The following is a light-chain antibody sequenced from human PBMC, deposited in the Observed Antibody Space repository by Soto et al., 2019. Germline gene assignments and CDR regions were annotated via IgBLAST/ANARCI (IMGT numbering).Light chain of an antibody. CDR1: QDISNY. Sequence: DIQMTQSPSSLSESGGDRVTITCQASQDISNYLNWYQQKPGKAPKLLIYDASNLETGVPSRFSGSGSGTDFTFTISSLQPEDIATYYCQQYDNLPPLTFGGGTKVEIK. J-gene: IGKJ4*01. CDR3: QQYDNLPPLT. V-gene: IGKV1-33*01. CDR2: DAS.